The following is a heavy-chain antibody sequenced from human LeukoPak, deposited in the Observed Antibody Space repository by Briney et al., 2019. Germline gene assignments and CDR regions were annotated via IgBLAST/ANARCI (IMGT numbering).Heavy chain of an antibody. V-gene: IGHV1-8*03. Sequence: ASVKVSCKASGYTFTSYDINWVRQATGQGLEWMGWMNPNSGNTGYAQKFQGRVTITRNTSISTAYMELSSLRSKDTAVYYCARASGYDFWSGYYVGYYYYYMDVWGKGTTVTVSS. CDR2: MNPNSGNT. D-gene: IGHD3-3*01. CDR1: GYTFTSYD. CDR3: ARASGYDFWSGYYVGYYYYYMDV. J-gene: IGHJ6*03.